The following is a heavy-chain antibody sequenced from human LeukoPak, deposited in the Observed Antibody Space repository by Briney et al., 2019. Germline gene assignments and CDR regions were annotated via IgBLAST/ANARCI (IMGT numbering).Heavy chain of an antibody. J-gene: IGHJ3*02. CDR3: ARVAVAATGAFDM. CDR1: GFTYSSYG. CDR2: IWYDGSNK. D-gene: IGHD6-19*01. V-gene: IGHV3-33*01. Sequence: GGSLRLSCAASGFTYSSYGMHWVRQAPGKGLEWVAVIWYDGSNKYYADSVKGRFTISRDNSKNTLYLQMNSLRVEDTAVYYCARVAVAATGAFDMWGQGTMVTVSS.